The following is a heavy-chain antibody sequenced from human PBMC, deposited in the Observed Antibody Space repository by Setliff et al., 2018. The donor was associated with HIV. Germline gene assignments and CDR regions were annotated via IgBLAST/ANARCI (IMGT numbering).Heavy chain of an antibody. D-gene: IGHD2-21*02. CDR3: ARDTPHIVVVTAPEPGDDAFDI. CDR2: IIPIFGTA. J-gene: IGHJ3*02. Sequence: SVKVSCKASGGTFSSYAISWVRQAPGQGLEWMGGIIPIFGTANYAQKFQGRVTITADESTSTTYMELSSLRSEDTAVYYCARDTPHIVVVTAPEPGDDAFDIWGQGTMVTVSS. CDR1: GGTFSSYA. V-gene: IGHV1-69*13.